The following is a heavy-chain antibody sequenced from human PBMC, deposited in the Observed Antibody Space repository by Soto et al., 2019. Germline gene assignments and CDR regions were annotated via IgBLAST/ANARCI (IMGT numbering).Heavy chain of an antibody. Sequence: PGESLKISCKGSGYSFTSYWIGWVRQMTGKGLEWMGIIYPGDSDTRYSPSFQGQVTISADKSISTAYLQWSSLKASDTAMYYCARRRASGVDFWSGSLSFEIWGQGTMVTVSS. J-gene: IGHJ3*02. CDR3: ARRRASGVDFWSGSLSFEI. D-gene: IGHD3-3*01. CDR2: IYPGDSDT. CDR1: GYSFTSYW. V-gene: IGHV5-51*01.